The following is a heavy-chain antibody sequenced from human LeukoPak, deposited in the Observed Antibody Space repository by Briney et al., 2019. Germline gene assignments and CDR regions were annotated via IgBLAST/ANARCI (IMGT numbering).Heavy chain of an antibody. D-gene: IGHD3-22*01. J-gene: IGHJ4*02. V-gene: IGHV1-69*04. CDR2: IIPILGIA. Sequence: ASVKVSCKASGGTFSSYGISWVRQAPGQGLEWMGRIIPILGIANYAQKFQGRVTITADKSTSTAYMELSSLRSEDTAVYYCARGLVAYYYDSSGYLYWGQGTLVTVSS. CDR1: GGTFSSYG. CDR3: ARGLVAYYYDSSGYLY.